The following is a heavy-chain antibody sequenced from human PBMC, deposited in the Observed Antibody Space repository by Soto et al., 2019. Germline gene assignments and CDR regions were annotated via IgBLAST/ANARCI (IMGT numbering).Heavy chain of an antibody. CDR1: GYTFTSYY. D-gene: IGHD6-19*01. Sequence: ASVKVSCKASGYTFTSYYMHRVRQAPGQGLEWMGIINPSGGSTSYAQKFQGRVTMTRDTSTSTVYMELSSLRSEDTAVYYCATAERAVAGLYYYYGMDVWGQGTTVTVSS. V-gene: IGHV1-46*01. CDR3: ATAERAVAGLYYYYGMDV. CDR2: INPSGGST. J-gene: IGHJ6*02.